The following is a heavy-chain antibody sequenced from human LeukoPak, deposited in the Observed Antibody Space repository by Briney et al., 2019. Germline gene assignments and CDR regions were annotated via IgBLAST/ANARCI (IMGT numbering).Heavy chain of an antibody. CDR3: ARRGYYDSSGYDY. D-gene: IGHD3-22*01. J-gene: IGHJ4*02. V-gene: IGHV3-21*01. CDR2: ISGRSTDI. Sequence: GGSLRLSCAASGFTFSNYAMNWVRQAPGKGLEWVSSISGRSTDIYYADSVKGRFTISRDNAKNSLYLQINSLRAEDTAIYYCARRGYYDSSGYDYWGQGTLVTVSS. CDR1: GFTFSNYA.